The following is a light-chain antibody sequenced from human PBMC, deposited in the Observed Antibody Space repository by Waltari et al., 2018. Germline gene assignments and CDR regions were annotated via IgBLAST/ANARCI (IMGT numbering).Light chain of an antibody. CDR1: SSDVGAYDY. CDR2: DVS. Sequence: QSALTQPASVSGSPGQSITISCTGTSSDVGAYDYVSWYQQHPGKAPQLMIYDVSKRPAGISNRVSGSKSGNTASLSISGLQTEDEAEYYCSAYTTSVTLVFGTGTKVTVL. V-gene: IGLV2-14*03. CDR3: SAYTTSVTLV. J-gene: IGLJ1*01.